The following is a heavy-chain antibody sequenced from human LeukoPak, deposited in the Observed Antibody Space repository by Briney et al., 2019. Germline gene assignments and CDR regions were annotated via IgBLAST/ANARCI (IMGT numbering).Heavy chain of an antibody. CDR3: SRAQSGSGLGY. J-gene: IGHJ4*02. CDR1: GFNFANEA. Sequence: GSLRPSCTTSGFNFANEALSWFRQAPGKGLEWVGFIRRKASGGAIEYAASVKGRFTISRDDSNGIAYLQMNSLKTEDTAVYYCSRAQSGSGLGYWGQGTLVTVSS. D-gene: IGHD1-26*01. V-gene: IGHV3-49*03. CDR2: IRRKASGGAI.